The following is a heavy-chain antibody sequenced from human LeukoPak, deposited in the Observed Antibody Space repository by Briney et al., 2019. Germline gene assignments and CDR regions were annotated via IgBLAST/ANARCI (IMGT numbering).Heavy chain of an antibody. V-gene: IGHV4-61*08. J-gene: IGHJ4*02. CDR3: ARNNGGYDY. CDR1: GGSVSSGGYY. CDR2: INHSGST. D-gene: IGHD4-23*01. Sequence: SETLSLTCTVFGGSVSSGGYYWSWIRQPPGKGLEWIGEINHSGSTNYNPSLKSRVTISVDRSKNQFSLKLSSVTAADTAVYYCARNNGGYDYWGQGTLVTVSS.